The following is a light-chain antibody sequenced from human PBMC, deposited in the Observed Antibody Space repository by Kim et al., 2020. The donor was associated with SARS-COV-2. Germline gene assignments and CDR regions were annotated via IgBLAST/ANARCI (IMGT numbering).Light chain of an antibody. CDR1: KLGDKY. CDR2: EDR. J-gene: IGLJ1*01. CDR3: QAWDSTTYV. V-gene: IGLV3-1*01. Sequence: LSPGQTASITCSGDKLGDKYACWYQQKPGQSPVLVIYEDRKRPTGIPERFSGSNSGNTATLTISGTQAMDEADYYCQAWDSTTYVFGTGTKVTVL.